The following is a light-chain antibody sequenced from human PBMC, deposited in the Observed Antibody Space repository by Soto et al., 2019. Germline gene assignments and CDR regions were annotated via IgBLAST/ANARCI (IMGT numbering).Light chain of an antibody. CDR2: GAS. Sequence: EIVLTQSPGTLSLSPGERATLSCRASQSVSSSYLAWYQQKPGQAPRLLIYGASSRATGIPDRFSGSGSGTDFTLTISRLEPEDFAVYYCQQYGSSPPMYTFGQGTEVDIK. CDR3: QQYGSSPPMYT. V-gene: IGKV3-20*01. CDR1: QSVSSSY. J-gene: IGKJ2*01.